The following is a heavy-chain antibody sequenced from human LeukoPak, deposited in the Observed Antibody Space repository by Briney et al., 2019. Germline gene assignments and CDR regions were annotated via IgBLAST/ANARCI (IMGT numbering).Heavy chain of an antibody. V-gene: IGHV1-18*01. Sequence: ASVTVSCKASGYPFTWYGFTWVRQAPGQGLEWMGWIGANNANTKLEQKFQGRLTMAIDTSTCIVHMELRDLISDDTAVYYCGRNGVVAENRLYVDYWGQGTLVTVSS. J-gene: IGHJ4*02. D-gene: IGHD2-8*01. CDR2: IGANNANT. CDR1: GYPFTWYG. CDR3: GRNGVVAENRLYVDY.